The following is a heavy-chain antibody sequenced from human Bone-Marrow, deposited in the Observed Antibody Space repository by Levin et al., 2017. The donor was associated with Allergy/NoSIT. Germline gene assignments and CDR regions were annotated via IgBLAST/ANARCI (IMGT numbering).Heavy chain of an antibody. CDR2: VYWDNDK. CDR3: ANVVITYGGVIGDEAFDI. Sequence: SGPTLVKPPQTLTLTCTFFGFSLTTTGVGVAWIRQPPGKALEWIAIVYWDNDKRYGPSLNGRLSITKDTSKNQVVLTMTNVDPADTASYFCANVVITYGGVIGDEAFDIWGPGTMVTVSS. CDR1: GFSLTTTGVG. D-gene: IGHD3-16*02. V-gene: IGHV2-5*05. J-gene: IGHJ3*02.